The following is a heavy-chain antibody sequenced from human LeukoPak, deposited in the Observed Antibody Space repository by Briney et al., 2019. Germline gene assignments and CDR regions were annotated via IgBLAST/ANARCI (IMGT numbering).Heavy chain of an antibody. Sequence: SETLSLTCAVYGGSFSGYYWSWIRQPPGKGLEWIGEINHSGSTNYNPSLKSRVTISVDTSKNQFSLKLSSVTAADTAVYYCARRALYGDYLFRFWGKGTTVTISS. V-gene: IGHV4-34*01. CDR1: GGSFSGYY. CDR3: ARRALYGDYLFRF. J-gene: IGHJ6*04. CDR2: INHSGST. D-gene: IGHD4-17*01.